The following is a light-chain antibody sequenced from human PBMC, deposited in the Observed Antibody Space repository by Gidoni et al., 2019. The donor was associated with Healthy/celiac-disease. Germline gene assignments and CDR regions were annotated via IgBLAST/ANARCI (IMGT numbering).Light chain of an antibody. CDR1: QSVSSY. CDR2: DAY. J-gene: IGKJ1*01. Sequence: EIVLTHSPSTLSLSPGERATLPCRASQSVSSYLAWYQQKPGQAPRLLIYDAYSRATGIPSRFSGSGSGTDFTLTISSLEPEDFAVYYCQQRSNWPLTFGRGTKVEIK. CDR3: QQRSNWPLT. V-gene: IGKV3-11*01.